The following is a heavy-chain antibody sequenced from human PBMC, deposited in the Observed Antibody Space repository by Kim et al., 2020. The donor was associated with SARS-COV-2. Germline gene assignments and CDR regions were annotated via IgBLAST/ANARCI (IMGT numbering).Heavy chain of an antibody. Sequence: DTRYSPSFQGKVTISADKSISTAYLQWSSLKASDTAMYYCARLYRSDFDYWGQGTLVTVSS. V-gene: IGHV5-51*01. D-gene: IGHD2-2*02. J-gene: IGHJ4*02. CDR3: ARLYRSDFDY. CDR2: DT.